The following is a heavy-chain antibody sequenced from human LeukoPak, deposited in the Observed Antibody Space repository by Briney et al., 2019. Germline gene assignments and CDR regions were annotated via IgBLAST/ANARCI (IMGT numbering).Heavy chain of an antibody. Sequence: SETLSLTCSVSGYSISSGYFWGWIRQPPGKGLEWIGSIYHSGNTYYNPSLKSRVTISVDTSKNQFSLKVSPVTAADTAVYYCVRDVDYWGQGTLVTVSS. V-gene: IGHV4-38-2*02. CDR3: VRDVDY. J-gene: IGHJ4*02. CDR2: IYHSGNT. CDR1: GYSISSGYF.